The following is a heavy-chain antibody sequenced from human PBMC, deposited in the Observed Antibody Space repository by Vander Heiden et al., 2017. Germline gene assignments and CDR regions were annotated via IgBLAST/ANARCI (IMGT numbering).Heavy chain of an antibody. CDR2: INPNSGGT. V-gene: IGHV1-2*06. CDR1: GYTFTGSY. Sequence: QVQLVQSGAEVKKPGASVKVSCKASGYTFTGSYMHWVRQVPGQGLEWMGRINPNSGGTNYAQKFQGRVTMTRDTSISTAYMGLSRLRSDDTAVYYCARDNRGMAAFDIWGQGTMVTVSS. J-gene: IGHJ3*02. CDR3: ARDNRGMAAFDI.